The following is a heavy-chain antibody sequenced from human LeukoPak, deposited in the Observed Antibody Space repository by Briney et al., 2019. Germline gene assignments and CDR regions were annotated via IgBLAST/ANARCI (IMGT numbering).Heavy chain of an antibody. V-gene: IGHV3-43D*04. CDR2: ISWDGGST. J-gene: IGHJ6*04. D-gene: IGHD5-12*01. CDR3: AKDKEYSGFGPILSGYYYGMDV. Sequence: GGSLRLSCAASGFTFDDYAMHWVRQDPGKGLEWVSLISWDGGSTYYADPVKGRFTISRDNSRHTLYLQMNSLGAEDTALYYCAKDKEYSGFGPILSGYYYGMDVWGKGTTVTVSS. CDR1: GFTFDDYA.